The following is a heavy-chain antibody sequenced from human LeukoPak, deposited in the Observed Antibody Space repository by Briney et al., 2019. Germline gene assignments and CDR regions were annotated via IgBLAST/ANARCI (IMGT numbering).Heavy chain of an antibody. Sequence: GGSLRLSCAASGFTFSSYGMHWVRQAPGKGLEWVAFIRYDGSNKYYADSVEGRFTISRDNSKNTLYLQMNSLRAEDTAVYYCAKGMTTGPRSVYHYMDVWGKGTTVTVSS. CDR1: GFTFSSYG. CDR2: IRYDGSNK. V-gene: IGHV3-30*02. D-gene: IGHD4-17*01. CDR3: AKGMTTGPRSVYHYMDV. J-gene: IGHJ6*03.